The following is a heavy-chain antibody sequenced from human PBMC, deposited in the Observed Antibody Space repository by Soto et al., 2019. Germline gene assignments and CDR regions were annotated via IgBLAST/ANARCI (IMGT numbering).Heavy chain of an antibody. CDR3: AGWGGHDYNY. Sequence: QVHLVESGGGVVQPGRSLRLSCAASGFTFNDYVIHWVRQAAGKGLEWVASMTYDGATEYYADSVKGRFTVSRDNSKRTLSLQMNSLRPEDTAVYYCAGWGGHDYNYWGQGILVTVSS. CDR1: GFTFNDYV. CDR2: MTYDGATE. J-gene: IGHJ4*02. V-gene: IGHV3-30*14. D-gene: IGHD4-4*01.